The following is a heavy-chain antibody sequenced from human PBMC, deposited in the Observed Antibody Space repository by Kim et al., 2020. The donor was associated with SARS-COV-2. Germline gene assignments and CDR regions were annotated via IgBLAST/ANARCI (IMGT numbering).Heavy chain of an antibody. J-gene: IGHJ6*02. CDR1: GFTFSSYA. D-gene: IGHD3-3*01. Sequence: GGSLRLSCAASGFTFSSYAMHWVRQAPGKGLEWVAVISYDGSNKYYADSVKGRFTISRDNSKNTLYLQMNSLRAEDTAVYYCVIGEPYYDFWSGYYFGGRGYYYYGMDVWGQGTTVTVSS. CDR3: VIGEPYYDFWSGYYFGGRGYYYYGMDV. CDR2: ISYDGSNK. V-gene: IGHV3-30*04.